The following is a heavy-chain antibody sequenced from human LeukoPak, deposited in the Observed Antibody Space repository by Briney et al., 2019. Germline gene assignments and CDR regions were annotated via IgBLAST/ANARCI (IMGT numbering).Heavy chain of an antibody. J-gene: IGHJ4*02. V-gene: IGHV4-59*11. Sequence: SETLSLTCTVSGDSISSHYWSWFRQPPGKGLEWIGYIHYTGITKYNPSLKSRVTISVDTSKNQFSLKLSSVTAADTAVYYCARLYDSSGRTPNWGQGTLVTVSS. CDR1: GDSISSHY. CDR2: IHYTGIT. D-gene: IGHD3-22*01. CDR3: ARLYDSSGRTPN.